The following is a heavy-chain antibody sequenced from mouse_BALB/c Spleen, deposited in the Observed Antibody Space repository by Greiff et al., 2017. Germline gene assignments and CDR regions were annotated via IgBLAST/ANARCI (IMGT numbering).Heavy chain of an antibody. CDR2: ISSGGSYT. D-gene: IGHD2-14*01. CDR1: GFTFSSYG. CDR3: ARHRGYDEGDYYAIDY. J-gene: IGHJ4*01. Sequence: DVHLVESGGDLVKPGGSLKLSCAASGFTFSSYGMSWVRQTPDKRLEWVATISSGGSYTYYPDSVKGRFTISRDNAKNTLYLQMSRLKSEDTAMYYCARHRGYDEGDYYAIDYWGQGTSVTVSS. V-gene: IGHV5-6*01.